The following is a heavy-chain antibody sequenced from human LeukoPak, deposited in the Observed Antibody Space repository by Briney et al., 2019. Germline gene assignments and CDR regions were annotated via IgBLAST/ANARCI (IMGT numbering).Heavy chain of an antibody. Sequence: PGGSLRLSCAASGFTFSSYSMNWVRQAPGKGLEWVSSISSGSSYIYYADSVKGRFTISRDNAKNSLYLQMNSLRAEDTAVYYCASYCSSTSCPLDAFDIWGQGTMVTVSS. CDR1: GFTFSSYS. V-gene: IGHV3-21*01. CDR3: ASYCSSTSCPLDAFDI. D-gene: IGHD2-2*01. CDR2: ISSGSSYI. J-gene: IGHJ3*02.